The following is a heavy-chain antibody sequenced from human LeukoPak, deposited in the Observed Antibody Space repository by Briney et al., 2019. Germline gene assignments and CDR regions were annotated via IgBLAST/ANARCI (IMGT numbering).Heavy chain of an antibody. CDR3: AREDCSSTSCQLSYYYYYYMDV. D-gene: IGHD2-2*01. CDR1: GYSISSGYY. J-gene: IGHJ6*03. Sequence: SETLSLTCTVSGYSISSGYYWGWIRQPPGKGLEWIGSIYHSGSTYYNPSLKSRVTISVDTSKNQFSLKLSSVTAADTAVYYCAREDCSSTSCQLSYYYYYYMDVCGKGTTVTVSS. CDR2: IYHSGST. V-gene: IGHV4-38-2*02.